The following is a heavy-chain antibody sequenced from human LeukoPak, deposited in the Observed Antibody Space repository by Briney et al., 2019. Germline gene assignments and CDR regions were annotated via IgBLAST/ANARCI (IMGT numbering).Heavy chain of an antibody. CDR2: IKQDGSEK. CDR3: ARDGTYTDYDPDFDI. CDR1: GFTFSRFW. Sequence: SGGSLRLSCAASGFTFSRFWMSWVRQAPGKGLEWVANIKQDGSEKYYVDSVKGRFTISRDNAKNSLYLQMNSLRAKDTAVFYCARDGTYTDYDPDFDIWGQGTLVTVSS. D-gene: IGHD5-12*01. V-gene: IGHV3-7*04. J-gene: IGHJ4*02.